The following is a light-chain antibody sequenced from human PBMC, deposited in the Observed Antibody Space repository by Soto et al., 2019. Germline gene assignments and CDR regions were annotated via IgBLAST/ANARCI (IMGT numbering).Light chain of an antibody. V-gene: IGKV3-11*01. CDR3: QQRSNWPWT. CDR2: DAS. J-gene: IGKJ1*01. CDR1: QSVSNY. Sequence: EIVLTHSPASLSLSPGERATLSCRASQSVSNYLAWYQQKPGQAPRLLIYDASNRATGIPARFSGSGSGTDFTLTISSLEPEDFAVYYCQQRSNWPWTFGQGTKVEIK.